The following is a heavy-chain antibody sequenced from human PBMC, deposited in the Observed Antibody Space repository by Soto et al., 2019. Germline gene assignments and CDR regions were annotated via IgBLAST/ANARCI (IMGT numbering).Heavy chain of an antibody. Sequence: ASVKVSCKASGGTFSSYAISWVRQAPGQGLEWMGGIIPIFGTANYAQKFQGRVTITADESTSTAYMELSSLRSEDTAVYYCARRGGYCSSTSCYYFDYWGQGTLVTVSS. D-gene: IGHD2-2*01. J-gene: IGHJ4*02. CDR3: ARRGGYCSSTSCYYFDY. V-gene: IGHV1-69*13. CDR2: IIPIFGTA. CDR1: GGTFSSYA.